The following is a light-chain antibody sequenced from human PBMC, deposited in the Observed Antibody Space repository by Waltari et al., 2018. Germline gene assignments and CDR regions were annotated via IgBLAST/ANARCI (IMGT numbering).Light chain of an antibody. CDR3: CSYSGAFHVV. Sequence: QSALTQTASVSGSPGQSITISCTGTYRDVGSFNYVSWYQQYPGRAPRLVIYDGNTRPSGIDDRFSGSKSGNTASLTISGLRAEDEADYYCCSYSGAFHVVFGGGTKLTVL. J-gene: IGLJ2*01. CDR2: DGN. CDR1: YRDVGSFNY. V-gene: IGLV2-23*01.